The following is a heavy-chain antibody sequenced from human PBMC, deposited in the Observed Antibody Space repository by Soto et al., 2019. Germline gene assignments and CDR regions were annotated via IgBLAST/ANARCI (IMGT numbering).Heavy chain of an antibody. Sequence: PGGSLRLSCAASGFTFSSYWMHWVRQAPGKGLVWVSRINSDGSSTSYADSVKGRFTISRDNAKNTLYLQMNSLRAEDTAVYYCARDRRGYSYGGDYYYYGMDVWGQGTTVTVS. D-gene: IGHD5-18*01. V-gene: IGHV3-74*01. CDR1: GFTFSSYW. CDR2: INSDGSST. CDR3: ARDRRGYSYGGDYYYYGMDV. J-gene: IGHJ6*02.